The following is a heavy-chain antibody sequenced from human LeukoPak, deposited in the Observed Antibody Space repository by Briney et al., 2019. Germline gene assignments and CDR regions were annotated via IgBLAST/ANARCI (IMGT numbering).Heavy chain of an antibody. CDR1: GFAFSTYA. CDR2: IWYDVGNT. J-gene: IGHJ4*02. D-gene: IGHD1-14*01. CDR3: AKAPEPQRRNNYFDY. Sequence: GGSLRLSCAASGFAFSTYAMSWVRQAPGKGLEWVAVIWYDVGNTYYADSVKGRFTISRDNSKNMLYLQMSSLRADDTAVYYCAKAPEPQRRNNYFDYWGQGTLVTVSS. V-gene: IGHV3-33*06.